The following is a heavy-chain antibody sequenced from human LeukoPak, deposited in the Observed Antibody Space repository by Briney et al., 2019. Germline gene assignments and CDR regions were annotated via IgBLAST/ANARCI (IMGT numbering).Heavy chain of an antibody. J-gene: IGHJ3*02. Sequence: SETLSLTCTVSGGSISSYYWSWIRQPPGKGLEWIGYIHYSGSTNYNPSLKSRVTISLDTSKNQFSLKLSSVTAADTAVYYCARTSGADAFDIWGQGTMVTVSS. CDR3: ARTSGADAFDI. CDR2: IHYSGST. V-gene: IGHV4-59*01. CDR1: GGSISSYY. D-gene: IGHD3-10*01.